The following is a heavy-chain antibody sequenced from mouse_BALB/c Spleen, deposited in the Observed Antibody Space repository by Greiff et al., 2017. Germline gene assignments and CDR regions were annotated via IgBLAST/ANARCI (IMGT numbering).Heavy chain of an antibody. J-gene: IGHJ1*01. CDR2: IWGDGST. CDR3: ARGPYYYGSSYVGYFDV. D-gene: IGHD1-1*01. CDR1: GFSLTGYG. Sequence: VKLMESGPGLVAPSQSLSITCTVSGFSLTGYGVNWVRQPPGKGLEWLGMIWGDGSTDYNSALKSRLSISKDNSKSQVFLKMNSLQTDDTARYYCARGPYYYGSSYVGYFDVWGAGTTVTVSS. V-gene: IGHV2-6-7*01.